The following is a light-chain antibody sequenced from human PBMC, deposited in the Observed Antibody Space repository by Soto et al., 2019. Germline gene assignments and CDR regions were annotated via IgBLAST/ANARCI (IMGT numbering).Light chain of an antibody. CDR3: QSYDSSLSGDV. CDR2: GNS. Sequence: QSVLTQPPSVSGAPGQRVTISCTGSSSNIGAGYDVHWYQQLPGTAPKLLIYGNSNRPSGVPDRFSGSKSGTSASLAITGLAADDEADYYCQSYDSSLSGDVFGTGTKLTVL. CDR1: SSNIGAGYD. V-gene: IGLV1-40*01. J-gene: IGLJ1*01.